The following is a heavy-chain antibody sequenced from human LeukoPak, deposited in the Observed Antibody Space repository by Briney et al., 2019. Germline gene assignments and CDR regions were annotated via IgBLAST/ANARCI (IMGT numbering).Heavy chain of an antibody. CDR2: IYYSGST. Sequence: SETLSLTCAVYGGSFSGYYWSWIRQPPGKGLEWIGYIYYSGSTNYNPSLKSRVTISVDTSKNQFSLKLSSVTAADTAVYYCARQDDFWSGLHYYYYGMDVWGQGTTVTVSS. J-gene: IGHJ6*02. CDR1: GGSFSGYY. D-gene: IGHD3-3*01. CDR3: ARQDDFWSGLHYYYYGMDV. V-gene: IGHV4-59*08.